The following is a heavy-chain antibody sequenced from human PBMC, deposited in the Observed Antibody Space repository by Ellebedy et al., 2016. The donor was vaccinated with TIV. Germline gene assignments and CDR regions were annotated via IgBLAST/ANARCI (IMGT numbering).Heavy chain of an antibody. J-gene: IGHJ6*02. D-gene: IGHD6-13*01. Sequence: MPSETLSLTCTVSGGSISSYYWNWIRQPPGKGLEWIGFIYTGSTTFNPSLKSRVTISVDRSKNQFSLNVTSVTAADTAVYYCARGGAAGSSDYYYGMDVWGQGTTVTVSS. CDR3: ARGGAAGSSDYYYGMDV. V-gene: IGHV4-4*08. CDR1: GGSISSYY. CDR2: IYTGST.